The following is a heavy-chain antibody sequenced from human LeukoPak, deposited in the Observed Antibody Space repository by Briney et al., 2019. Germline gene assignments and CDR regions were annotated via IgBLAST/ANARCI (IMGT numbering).Heavy chain of an antibody. CDR3: ASCPFDYYDSSGYYDG. Sequence: PSETLSLTRTVSGGSISSYYWSWIRQPPGKGLEWIGYIYYSGSTNYNPSLKSRVTISVDTSKNQFSLKLSSVTAADTAVYYCASCPFDYYDSSGYYDGWGQGTLVTVSS. CDR1: GGSISSYY. D-gene: IGHD3-22*01. J-gene: IGHJ4*02. V-gene: IGHV4-59*08. CDR2: IYYSGST.